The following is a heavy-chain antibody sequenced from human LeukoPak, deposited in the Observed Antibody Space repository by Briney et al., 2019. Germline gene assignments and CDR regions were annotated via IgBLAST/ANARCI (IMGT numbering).Heavy chain of an antibody. CDR3: ARDRPYTGGWRGFDY. CDR1: GGTXSRYA. CDR2: IIPMFGIA. D-gene: IGHD6-19*01. V-gene: IGHV1-69*13. Sequence: SVKVSCKASGGTXSRYAISWVRQGPGQGLEWMGGIIPMFGIANYAQKFQGRVTITADESTSTAYMELSSLRSEDTAVYYCARDRPYTGGWRGFDYWGQGTLVTVSS. J-gene: IGHJ4*02.